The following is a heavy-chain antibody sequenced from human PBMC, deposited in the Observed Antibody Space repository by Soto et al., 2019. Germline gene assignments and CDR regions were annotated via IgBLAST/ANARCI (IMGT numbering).Heavy chain of an antibody. V-gene: IGHV4-59*11. CDR2: IYYNGNT. J-gene: IGHJ4*02. CDR3: ARSNWYSEY. Sequence: QVQLQESGPGLVKPSETLSLTCTVSGGSISNHYWSWIRQPPGKGLEWIGYIYYNGNTNYNPSLKSRVTMSVDTSKNQFSLEFSSVTAADTAVYYCARSNWYSEYWGQGTLVTVSS. CDR1: GGSISNHY. D-gene: IGHD7-27*01.